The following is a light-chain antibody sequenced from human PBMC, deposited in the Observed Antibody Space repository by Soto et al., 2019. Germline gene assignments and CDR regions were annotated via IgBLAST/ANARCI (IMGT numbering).Light chain of an antibody. Sequence: QSALTQPRSVSGSPGQSVTISCTGTSSDVGGSDYVSWFQHYPGKGPKLLIYDVTRRPSGVPDRFSGSKSRNTASLTISGLQVEDEADYYCCSHAGSYTFRVFGTGTKVTVL. CDR3: CSHAGSYTFRV. J-gene: IGLJ1*01. CDR2: DVT. V-gene: IGLV2-11*01. CDR1: SSDVGGSDY.